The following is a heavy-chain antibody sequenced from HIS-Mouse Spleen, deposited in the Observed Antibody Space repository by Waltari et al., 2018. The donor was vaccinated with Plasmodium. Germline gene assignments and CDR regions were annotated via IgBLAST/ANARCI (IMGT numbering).Heavy chain of an antibody. CDR1: GGSFSGYY. J-gene: IGHJ2*01. D-gene: IGHD3-3*01. CDR3: ARVTSSGVYWYFDL. Sequence: QVQLQQWGAGLLKPSETLSLTCAVYGGSFSGYYWGGNRPPPGKGLEGIGEINHSGSTNYNPSLKSRVTISVDTSKNQFSLKLSSVTAADTAVYYCARVTSSGVYWYFDLWGRGTLVTVSS. CDR2: INHSGST. V-gene: IGHV4-34*01.